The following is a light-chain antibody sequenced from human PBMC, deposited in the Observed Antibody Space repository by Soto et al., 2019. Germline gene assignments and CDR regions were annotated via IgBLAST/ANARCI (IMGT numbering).Light chain of an antibody. V-gene: IGKV3-20*01. Sequence: EIVLTESPCTLSLSAWERSTLSFMASQSVSNNYLAWYQQEPGQAPRLLIYGASNRATGIPDRFSGSGSGTDFTLTISSLQPEDFATYHCQQSYSTPGFGQGTKVDI. CDR3: QQSYSTPG. CDR2: GAS. J-gene: IGKJ1*01. CDR1: QSVSNNY.